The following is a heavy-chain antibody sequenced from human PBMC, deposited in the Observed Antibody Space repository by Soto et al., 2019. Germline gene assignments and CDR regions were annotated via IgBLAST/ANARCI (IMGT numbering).Heavy chain of an antibody. J-gene: IGHJ6*03. Sequence: SETLSLTCTVSGGSISSSSYYWGWIRQPPGKGLEWIGSIYYSGSTYYNPSLKSRVTISVDTSKNQFSLKLSSVTAADTAVYYCARRVGDSKYYYYYYMDVWGKGTTVTVSS. D-gene: IGHD2-21*02. V-gene: IGHV4-39*01. CDR1: GGSISSSSYY. CDR3: ARRVGDSKYYYYYYMDV. CDR2: IYYSGST.